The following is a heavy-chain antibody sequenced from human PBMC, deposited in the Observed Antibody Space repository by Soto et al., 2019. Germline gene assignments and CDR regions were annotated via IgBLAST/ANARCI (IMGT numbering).Heavy chain of an antibody. D-gene: IGHD2-2*01. Sequence: GGSLRLSCAASGFTFSSYWMHWVRQVPGKGLVWVARINSDGGSTSYADSVKGRFAISRDNAKSTLYLQMNSLRAEDMSVYYCARSSSTSCFLWGQGTLVTVSS. J-gene: IGHJ4*02. CDR2: INSDGGST. CDR1: GFTFSSYW. V-gene: IGHV3-74*01. CDR3: ARSSSTSCFL.